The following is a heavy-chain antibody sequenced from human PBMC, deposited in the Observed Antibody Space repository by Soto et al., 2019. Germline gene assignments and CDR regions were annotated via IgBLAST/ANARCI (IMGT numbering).Heavy chain of an antibody. CDR3: AKGNYYDSSGYFTPPLPDY. CDR2: ISGSGGST. CDR1: GFTFSSYA. V-gene: IGHV3-23*01. D-gene: IGHD3-22*01. J-gene: IGHJ4*02. Sequence: PGGSLILSCAASGFTFSSYAMSWVRQAPGKGLEWVSAISGSGGSTYYADSVKGRFTISRDNSKNTLYLQMNSLRAEDTAVYYRAKGNYYDSSGYFTPPLPDYWGQGTLVTVSS.